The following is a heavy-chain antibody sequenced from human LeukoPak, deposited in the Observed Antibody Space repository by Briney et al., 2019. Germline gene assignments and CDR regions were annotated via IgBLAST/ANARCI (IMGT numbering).Heavy chain of an antibody. V-gene: IGHV3-7*05. Sequence: GGSLRLSCAASGFTFSSYWMSWVRQAPGKGLEWVANIKQDGSEKYYVDSVKGRFTISRDNAKNSLYLQMNSLRADDAAVYYCARDGSGWYALDNWGQGTLVTVSS. CDR2: IKQDGSEK. D-gene: IGHD6-19*01. J-gene: IGHJ4*02. CDR3: ARDGSGWYALDN. CDR1: GFTFSSYW.